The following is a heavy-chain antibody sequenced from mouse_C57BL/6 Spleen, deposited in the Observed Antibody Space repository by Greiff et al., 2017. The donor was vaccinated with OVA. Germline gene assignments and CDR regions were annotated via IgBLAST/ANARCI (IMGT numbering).Heavy chain of an antibody. CDR1: GYTFTSYW. Sequence: QVQLQQPGAELVKPGASVKLSCKASGYTFTSYWMQWVKQRPGQGLEWIGDIDPSDGYTNYNQKFKGKATLTVDTSSSTAYMQLCSLSSEDAAVYFCALYYYCSSFDYWGQGTTLTVSS. J-gene: IGHJ2*01. CDR2: IDPSDGYT. CDR3: ALYYYCSSFDY. V-gene: IGHV1-50*01. D-gene: IGHD1-1*01.